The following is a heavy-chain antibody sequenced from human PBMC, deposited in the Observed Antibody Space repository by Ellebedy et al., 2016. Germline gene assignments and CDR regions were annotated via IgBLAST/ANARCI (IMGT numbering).Heavy chain of an antibody. D-gene: IGHD2/OR15-2a*01. J-gene: IGHJ4*02. V-gene: IGHV3-23*01. CDR3: AKYHWEYSTYYFDY. Sequence: GESLKISCAASGFTFSSYAMSWVRQAPGKGLEWVSAISGSGGSTYYADSVKGRFTISRDNSKNTLYLQMNSLRAEDTAVYYCAKYHWEYSTYYFDYWGQGTLVTVSS. CDR2: ISGSGGST. CDR1: GFTFSSYA.